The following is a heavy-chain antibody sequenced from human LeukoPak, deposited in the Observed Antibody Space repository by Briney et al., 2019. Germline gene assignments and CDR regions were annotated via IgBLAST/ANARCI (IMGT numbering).Heavy chain of an antibody. CDR3: AGDGPGELLLDY. J-gene: IGHJ4*02. Sequence: SQTLSLTCAISGDSVSSNSAAWNWIRQSPSRGLEWLGRTYYRSKWYNDYGTSVKGRITINPDTSKNQFSLQLNSVTPEDTAVYYCAGDGPGELLLDYWGQGTLVTVSS. CDR1: GDSVSSNSAA. CDR2: TYYRSKWYN. D-gene: IGHD1-7*01. V-gene: IGHV6-1*01.